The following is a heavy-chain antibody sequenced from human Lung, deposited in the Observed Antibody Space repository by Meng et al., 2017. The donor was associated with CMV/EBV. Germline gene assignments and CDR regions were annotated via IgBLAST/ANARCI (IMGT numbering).Heavy chain of an antibody. CDR1: GYTFNTYG. D-gene: IGHD2/OR15-2a*01. V-gene: IGHV1-18*01. CDR2: ISPYTGNT. CDR3: ARDGAQGVVIVIPGSTSMDL. J-gene: IGHJ6*02. Sequence: KISXKASGYTFNTYGLSWVRQAPGQGLEWMAWISPYTGNTKFAQKFQGRVTMTTDISTTTAYMELTSLRSDDTAVYYCARDGAQGVVIVIPGSTSMDLXGQGXTVTISS.